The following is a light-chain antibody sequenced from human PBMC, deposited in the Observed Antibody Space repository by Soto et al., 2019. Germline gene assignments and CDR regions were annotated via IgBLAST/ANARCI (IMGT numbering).Light chain of an antibody. CDR2: ATS. CDR1: QSITHY. V-gene: IGKV3-11*01. Sequence: VLTQSKATLSLSPGERPTLSCRASQSITHYLGWYQQKPGRXPRXXIYATSNRAPGMPARLSGSGSGTDFTLTISSVQPEDFTVYYCQLRYILPVSFGDRRLLGI. J-gene: IGKJ5*01. CDR3: QLRYILPVS.